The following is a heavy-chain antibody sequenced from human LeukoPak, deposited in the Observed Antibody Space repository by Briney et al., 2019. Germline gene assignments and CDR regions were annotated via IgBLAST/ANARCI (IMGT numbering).Heavy chain of an antibody. Sequence: PGGSLRLSCAASGFTFSSCAMSWVRQAPGKGLEWVSAISGSGGSTYYADSVKGRFTISRDNSKNTMHLQINSLRAEDTAVYYCAKEVYYYDSSGWRGYFDYWGQGTLVTVSS. CDR1: GFTFSSCA. D-gene: IGHD3-22*01. J-gene: IGHJ4*02. CDR3: AKEVYYYDSSGWRGYFDY. V-gene: IGHV3-23*01. CDR2: ISGSGGST.